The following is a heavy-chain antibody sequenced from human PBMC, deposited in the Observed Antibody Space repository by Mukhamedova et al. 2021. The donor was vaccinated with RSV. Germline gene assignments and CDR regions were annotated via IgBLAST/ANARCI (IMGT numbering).Heavy chain of an antibody. CDR2: ISGSGGST. CDR3: AKDGPEYYGSGSYFLSDWFDP. Sequence: GKGLEWVSAISGSGGSTYYADSVKGRFTISRDNSKNTLYLQMNSLRAEDTAVYYCAKDGPEYYGSGSYFLSDWFDPWGQGTLVTV. J-gene: IGHJ5*02. D-gene: IGHD3-10*01. V-gene: IGHV3-23*01.